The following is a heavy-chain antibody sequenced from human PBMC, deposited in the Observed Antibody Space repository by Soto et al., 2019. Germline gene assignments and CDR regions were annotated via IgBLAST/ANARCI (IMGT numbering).Heavy chain of an antibody. J-gene: IGHJ5*02. D-gene: IGHD2-15*01. Sequence: QITLKESGPTLVKPTQTLTLTCTFSGFSLSTSVVGVGWIRQPPGKALEWLALIYWDDDKRYSPSLKSRLTITKDTSKNQVVLTMTNMDPVDTATYYCAHRRAYCSGGSCYSIWFDPWGQGTLVTVSS. V-gene: IGHV2-5*02. CDR2: IYWDDDK. CDR3: AHRRAYCSGGSCYSIWFDP. CDR1: GFSLSTSVVG.